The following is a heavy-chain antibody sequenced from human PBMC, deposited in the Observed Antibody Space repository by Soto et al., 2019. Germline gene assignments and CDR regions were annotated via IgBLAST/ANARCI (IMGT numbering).Heavy chain of an antibody. Sequence: QVQLVESGGGVVQPGRSLRLSCVASGFTFSNYGMHWVRQAPGKGLEWVAIISYDGSNKYYADSVKGRFTISRDNSKNTLYLEMNSLRAEDTAVYYCAKDADSSRWGGFDPWGQGTLVTVS. V-gene: IGHV3-30*18. CDR2: ISYDGSNK. D-gene: IGHD6-13*01. J-gene: IGHJ5*02. CDR1: GFTFSNYG. CDR3: AKDADSSRWGGFDP.